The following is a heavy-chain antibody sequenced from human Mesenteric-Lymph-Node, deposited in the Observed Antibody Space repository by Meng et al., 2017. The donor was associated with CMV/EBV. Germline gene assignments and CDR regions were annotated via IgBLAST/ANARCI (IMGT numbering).Heavy chain of an antibody. J-gene: IGHJ6*02. CDR2: INPNSGGT. V-gene: IGHV1-2*02. D-gene: IGHD2-2*01. CDR1: GYTFTGYY. CDR3: ARVVVVPAASYYYYYGMDV. Sequence: ASVKVSCKASGYTFTGYYMHWVRQAPGQGLEWMGWINPNSGGTNYAQKFQGRVTITADKSTSTAYMELSSLRSEDTAVYYCARVVVVPAASYYYYYGMDVWGQGTTVTVSS.